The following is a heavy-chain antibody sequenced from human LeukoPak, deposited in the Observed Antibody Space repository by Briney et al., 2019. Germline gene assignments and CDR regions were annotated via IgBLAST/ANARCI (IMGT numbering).Heavy chain of an antibody. D-gene: IGHD7-27*01. CDR3: ARGFLTGDNGPAFDI. Sequence: GGSLTLSCAASGFTFSSYSMNWVRQAPGKGLEWVSSISTSGGYIFYADSVKGRFTMSRDNAKNSLYLQMNSLRAEDTAVYYCARGFLTGDNGPAFDIWGQGTMVTVSS. CDR1: GFTFSSYS. J-gene: IGHJ3*02. CDR2: ISTSGGYI. V-gene: IGHV3-21*01.